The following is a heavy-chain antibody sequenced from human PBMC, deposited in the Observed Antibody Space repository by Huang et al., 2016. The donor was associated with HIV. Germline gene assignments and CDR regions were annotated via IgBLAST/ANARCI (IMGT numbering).Heavy chain of an antibody. V-gene: IGHV4-39*01. J-gene: IGHJ4*02. D-gene: IGHD6-13*01. Sequence: QLQLQESGPGQVKPSETLSLTCTVSGDFISSTNYYWGWIRQSPGKGLEWVGSVYQIGSTNYNPSLKSRGTLSVDTSRNQFSLRLNSVTAADTAVYYCASQHIGAAATWFWGRGTQVAVSS. CDR3: ASQHIGAAATWF. CDR1: GDFISSTNYY. CDR2: VYQIGST.